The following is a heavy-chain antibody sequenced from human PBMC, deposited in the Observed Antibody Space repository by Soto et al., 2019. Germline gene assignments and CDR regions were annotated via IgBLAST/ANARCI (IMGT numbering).Heavy chain of an antibody. Sequence: EVQLVESGGGLVQPGRSLRLSCAASGFTFDDYAMHWVRQAPGKGLEWVSGISWNSGSIGYADSVKGRFTISRDNAKNSLYLQMNSLRSEDTALYYCAKDYFISSWYFPWFDPWGQGTLVTVSS. V-gene: IGHV3-9*01. CDR2: ISWNSGSI. CDR1: GFTFDDYA. D-gene: IGHD6-13*01. CDR3: AKDYFISSWYFPWFDP. J-gene: IGHJ5*02.